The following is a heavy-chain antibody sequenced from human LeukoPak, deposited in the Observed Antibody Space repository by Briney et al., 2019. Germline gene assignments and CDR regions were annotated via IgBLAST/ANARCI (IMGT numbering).Heavy chain of an antibody. J-gene: IGHJ5*02. CDR1: GGYFSGYY. Sequence: PSETLSLTCAVYGGYFSGYYWSWIRQPPGKGLEWIGEINHSGSTNYNPSLKSRVTISVDTSKNQFSLKLSSVTAADTAVYYCARRKRITMVRGPFWFDPWGQGTLVTVSS. CDR2: INHSGST. CDR3: ARRKRITMVRGPFWFDP. D-gene: IGHD3-10*01. V-gene: IGHV4-34*01.